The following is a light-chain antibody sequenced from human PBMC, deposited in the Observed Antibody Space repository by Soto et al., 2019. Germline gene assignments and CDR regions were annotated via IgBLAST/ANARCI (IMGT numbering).Light chain of an antibody. Sequence: DIQMTQSPSSLSASIGDRVTITCQASQDIGDYLNWYRQKPGKAPKLLIYAASNLEPGVPSRFRGSGSGTEFSLTITSLQPEDIATYYCQQYDILPPFTFGPGTKVDIK. J-gene: IGKJ3*01. CDR3: QQYDILPPFT. CDR1: QDIGDY. CDR2: AAS. V-gene: IGKV1-33*01.